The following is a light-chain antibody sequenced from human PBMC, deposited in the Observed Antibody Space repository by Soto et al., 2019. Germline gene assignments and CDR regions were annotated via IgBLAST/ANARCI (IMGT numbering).Light chain of an antibody. J-gene: IGLJ1*01. CDR2: GNS. V-gene: IGLV1-40*01. Sequence: QSVLTQPPSVSGAPGQRVTISCTGRSSNIGAGYDVHWYQQLPGTAPKLLIYGNSNRPSGVPYRFSGSKSGTSASLAITGLQAEDEADYYCQSYDSSLSGDVFGTGTKLTVL. CDR1: SSNIGAGYD. CDR3: QSYDSSLSGDV.